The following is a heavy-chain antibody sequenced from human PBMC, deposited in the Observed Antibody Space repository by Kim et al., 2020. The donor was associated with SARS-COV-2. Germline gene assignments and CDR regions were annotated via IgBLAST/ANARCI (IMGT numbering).Heavy chain of an antibody. CDR2: INTNTGNP. J-gene: IGHJ4*02. CDR3: ARLHCSGGSCYSNPYFDY. Sequence: ASVKVSCKASGYTFTSYAMNWVRQAPGQGLEWMGWINTNTGNPTYAQGFTGRFVFSLDTSVSTAYLQISSLKAEDTAVYYCARLHCSGGSCYSNPYFDYWGQGTLVTVSS. CDR1: GYTFTSYA. D-gene: IGHD2-15*01. V-gene: IGHV7-4-1*02.